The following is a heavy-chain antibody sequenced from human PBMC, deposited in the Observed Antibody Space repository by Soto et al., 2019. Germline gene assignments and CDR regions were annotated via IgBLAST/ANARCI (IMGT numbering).Heavy chain of an antibody. D-gene: IGHD6-13*01. Sequence: EVQLVESGGGLVQPGGSLRLFCAASGFTFSSYSMNWVRQAPGKGLEWVSYISSSSSTIYYADSVKGRFTISRDNAKNSLYLQMNSLRDEDTAVYYCARESRIAAAGPYWYFDLWGRGTLVTVSS. CDR3: ARESRIAAAGPYWYFDL. J-gene: IGHJ2*01. V-gene: IGHV3-48*02. CDR2: ISSSSSTI. CDR1: GFTFSSYS.